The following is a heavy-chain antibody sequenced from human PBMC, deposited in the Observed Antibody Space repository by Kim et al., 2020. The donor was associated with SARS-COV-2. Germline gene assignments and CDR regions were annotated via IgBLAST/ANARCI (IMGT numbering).Heavy chain of an antibody. CDR3: ARHDGVVVVTAIHY. CDR2: IYYSGST. J-gene: IGHJ4*02. Sequence: SETLSLTCTVSGGSISSSSYYWGWIRQPPGKGLEWIGSIYYSGSTYYNPSLKSRVTISVDTSKNQFSLKLSSVTAADTAVYYCARHDGVVVVTAIHYWGQGTLVTVSS. D-gene: IGHD2-21*02. V-gene: IGHV4-39*01. CDR1: GGSISSSSYY.